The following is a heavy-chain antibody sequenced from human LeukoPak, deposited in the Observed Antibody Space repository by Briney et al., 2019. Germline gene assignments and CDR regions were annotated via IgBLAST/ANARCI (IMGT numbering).Heavy chain of an antibody. D-gene: IGHD3-22*01. V-gene: IGHV4-59*08. CDR1: GDSITSYY. CDR3: ASSYFYDGNRYFDY. CDR2: IYYTGST. J-gene: IGHJ4*02. Sequence: SETLSLTCNVSGDSITSYYWNWIRQPPGKGLEWIGYIYYTGSTNSNPSLKSRLTISLDTSKKHFSLKLSSVTAADTAIYYCASSYFYDGNRYFDYWGQGALVTGSS.